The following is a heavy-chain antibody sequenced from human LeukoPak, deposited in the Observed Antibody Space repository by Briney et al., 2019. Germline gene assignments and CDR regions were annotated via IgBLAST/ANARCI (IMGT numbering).Heavy chain of an antibody. J-gene: IGHJ3*02. CDR2: MNPKRGNT. CDR1: GYTFSSYD. D-gene: IGHD1-26*01. V-gene: IGHV1-8*03. CDR3: AKDHWGGSYYRVNGFDAFDI. Sequence: ASVKVSCKASGYTFSSYDINWVRQATGQGLEWMGWMNPKRGNTGYAHKFQGRVTITRNTSITTAYMELSSLRSEDTAVYYCAKDHWGGSYYRVNGFDAFDIWGQGTMVTVSS.